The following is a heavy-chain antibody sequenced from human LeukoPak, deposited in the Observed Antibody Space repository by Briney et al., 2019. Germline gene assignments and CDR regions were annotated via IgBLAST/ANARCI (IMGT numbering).Heavy chain of an antibody. J-gene: IGHJ5*02. D-gene: IGHD3-3*01. CDR1: GGSISRYY. CDR3: ASHFDFWSGYFTS. Sequence: SETLSLTCTVSGGSISRYYWTWLRQPPGKGLEWIGYVYSSGSTDYNPSLKSRVTMSLDTSKTQFSLRLTSVTAADTAVYYCASHFDFWSGYFTSWGQGTLVTVSS. CDR2: VYSSGST. V-gene: IGHV4-4*08.